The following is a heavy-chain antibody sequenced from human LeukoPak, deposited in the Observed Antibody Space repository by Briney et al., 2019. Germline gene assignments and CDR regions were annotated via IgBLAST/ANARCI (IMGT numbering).Heavy chain of an antibody. CDR1: GFTFSSYS. CDR2: ISSSSSYI. J-gene: IGHJ4*02. Sequence: GGSLRLSCAASGFTFSSYSMNWVRQAPGKGLEWVSSISSSSSYIYYADSVKGRFTISRDNAKNSLYLQMNSLRAEDTAVYYCARENYDSSGSDGPFDYWGQGTLVTVSS. D-gene: IGHD3-22*01. V-gene: IGHV3-21*01. CDR3: ARENYDSSGSDGPFDY.